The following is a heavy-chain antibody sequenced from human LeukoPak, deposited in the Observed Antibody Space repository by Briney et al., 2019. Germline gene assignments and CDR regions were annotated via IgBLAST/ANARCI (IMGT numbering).Heavy chain of an antibody. V-gene: IGHV1-69*01. J-gene: IGHJ4*02. CDR2: IIPIFGTA. CDR1: GGTFSSYA. Sequence: SVKVSCKASGGTFSSYAISWVRQAPGQGLEWMGGIIPIFGTANYAQKFQGRVTITADESTSTAYMELSSLRSDDTAVYYCARAAALDSGSYNRFDYWGQGTLVTVSS. CDR3: ARAAALDSGSYNRFDY. D-gene: IGHD1-26*01.